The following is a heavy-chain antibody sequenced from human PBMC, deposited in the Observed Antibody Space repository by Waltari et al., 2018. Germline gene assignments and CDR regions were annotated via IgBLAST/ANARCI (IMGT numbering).Heavy chain of an antibody. CDR1: GFTFDDYG. CDR3: AKSGNLAARPHFDF. J-gene: IGHJ4*02. Sequence: EVQLVESGGSLVRPGGSLRLSCAASGFTFDDYGMNWVRQVPGKGLGLVAGIKWDGGFTAYVDSVKGRFTISRDNAKNSVYLQMNSLRSEDTALYYCAKSGNLAARPHFDFWGQGTRVSVSS. D-gene: IGHD6-6*01. CDR2: IKWDGGFT. V-gene: IGHV3-20*04.